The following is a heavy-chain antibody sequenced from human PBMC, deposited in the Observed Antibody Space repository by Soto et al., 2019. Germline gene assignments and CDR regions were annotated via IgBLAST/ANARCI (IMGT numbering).Heavy chain of an antibody. Sequence: QVQLVQSGAEVKKPGASVKVSCKASGYTFSSYDINWVRQATGQGLEWMGWLNPNRGDTGYAQKFQGRVTLTRNTSINPAYIELSSLTSDDTAVYYCATSGGGWYLYWGQGTLVTVSS. J-gene: IGHJ4*02. CDR2: LNPNRGDT. V-gene: IGHV1-8*01. D-gene: IGHD6-19*01. CDR3: ATSGGGWYLY. CDR1: GYTFSSYD.